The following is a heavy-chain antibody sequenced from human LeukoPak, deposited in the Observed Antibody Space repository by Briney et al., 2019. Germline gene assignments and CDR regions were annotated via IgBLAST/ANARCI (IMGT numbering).Heavy chain of an antibody. D-gene: IGHD3-9*01. J-gene: IGHJ4*02. Sequence: ASVKVSCKASGYTFTNYYMHWVRPTPGQGLEWMGIINPSGGSTSYAQKFQGRVTMTRDTSTSTVYMELSSLRSEDTAVYYCARTNEYYDILTGYYTVGYFDYWGQGTLVTVSS. V-gene: IGHV1-46*01. CDR3: ARTNEYYDILTGYYTVGYFDY. CDR2: INPSGGST. CDR1: GYTFTNYY.